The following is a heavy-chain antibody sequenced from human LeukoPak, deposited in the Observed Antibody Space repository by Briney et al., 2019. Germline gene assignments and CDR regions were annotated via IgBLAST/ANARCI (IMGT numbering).Heavy chain of an antibody. J-gene: IGHJ6*02. D-gene: IGHD2-2*01. CDR2: MNLNSGNT. Sequence: GSVRVSCKASGYTFTSYDINWVRQAPGQGREWMGWMNLNSGNTAYAHKSKGRVTMTRNTTISTAYMELSSLRSEDTAVCDCARAPSYVVVPAARGGVGLYYYYGMDVWGQGTTVSVSS. CDR3: ARAPSYVVVPAARGGVGLYYYYGMDV. V-gene: IGHV1-8*01. CDR1: GYTFTSYD.